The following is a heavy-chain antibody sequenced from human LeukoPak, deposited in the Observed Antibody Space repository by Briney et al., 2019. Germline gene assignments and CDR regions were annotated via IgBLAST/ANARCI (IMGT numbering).Heavy chain of an antibody. D-gene: IGHD3-3*01. CDR2: IIPLFGTA. CDR1: GGTFSSYA. J-gene: IGHJ6*02. CDR3: ASGYDFWSGYYRAPYYYYGMDV. Sequence: GASVKVSCKASGGTFSSYAISWVRQAPGQGLEWMGGIIPLFGTANYAQKFQGRVTITADESTSTAYMELSSLRSEDTAVYYCASGYDFWSGYYRAPYYYYGMDVWGQGTTVTVSS. V-gene: IGHV1-69*13.